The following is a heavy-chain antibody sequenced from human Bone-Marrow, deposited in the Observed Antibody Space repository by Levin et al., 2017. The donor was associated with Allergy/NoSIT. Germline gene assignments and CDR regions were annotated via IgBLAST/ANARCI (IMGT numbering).Heavy chain of an antibody. CDR3: AQGGSGGTYYFDY. D-gene: IGHD3-10*01. CDR1: GLTIGNYI. J-gene: IGHJ4*02. CDR2: ISVTGTT. V-gene: IGHV3-23*01. Sequence: GGSLRLSCAASGLTIGNYIMRWVRQAPGKGLEWVSTISVTGTTYYADSVKGRSTISRDDSTNTLYLQINSLRVEDTAVYYCAQGGSGGTYYFDYWGPGTLVTASS.